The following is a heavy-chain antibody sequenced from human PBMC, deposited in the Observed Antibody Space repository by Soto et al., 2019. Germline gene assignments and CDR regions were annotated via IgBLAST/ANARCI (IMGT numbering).Heavy chain of an antibody. CDR2: ISYDVSNK. D-gene: IGHD2-15*01. J-gene: IGHJ4*02. Sequence: QVPSVEFGGGVVQPGTSLRLSCAVSGFTFSNHGMHWVRQAPGKGLEWVAFISYDVSNKEYADSLRGRFTISRDNFNDTLFLQMNTLRGDDTAVYYCARDRGWSRSHYFDSWGQGTLVTVSS. V-gene: IGHV3-30*19. CDR3: ARDRGWSRSHYFDS. CDR1: GFTFSNHG.